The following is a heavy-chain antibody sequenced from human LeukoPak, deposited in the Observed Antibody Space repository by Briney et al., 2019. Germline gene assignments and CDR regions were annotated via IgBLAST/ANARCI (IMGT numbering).Heavy chain of an antibody. J-gene: IGHJ4*02. CDR3: AKVGSSWNPYDY. CDR2: ISWNSGSI. CDR1: GFTFSIYA. V-gene: IGHV3-9*01. Sequence: GGSLRLSCAASGFTFSIYAMSWVRQAPGKGLEWVSGISWNSGSIGYADSVKGRFTISRDNAKNSLYLQMNSLRAEDTALYYCAKVGSSWNPYDYWGQGTLVTVSS. D-gene: IGHD6-13*01.